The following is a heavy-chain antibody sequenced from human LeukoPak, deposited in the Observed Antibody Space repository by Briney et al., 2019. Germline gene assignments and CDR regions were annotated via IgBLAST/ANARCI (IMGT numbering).Heavy chain of an antibody. CDR2: ISGSGGST. Sequence: TGGSLRLSCAASGFTFSSYAMSWVRQAPGKGLEWVSAISGSGGSTYYADSVKGRFTISRDNSKNTLYLQMNSLRAEDTAVYYCAKGVATVTKSAASLDYWGQGTLVTVSS. CDR3: AKGVATVTKSAASLDY. CDR1: GFTFSSYA. D-gene: IGHD4-17*01. J-gene: IGHJ4*02. V-gene: IGHV3-23*01.